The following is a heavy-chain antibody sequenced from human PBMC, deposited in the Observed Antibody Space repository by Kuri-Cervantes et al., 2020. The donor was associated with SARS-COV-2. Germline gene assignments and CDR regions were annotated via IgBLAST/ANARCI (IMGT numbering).Heavy chain of an antibody. CDR2: INHSGST. V-gene: IGHV4-39*07. D-gene: IGHD2-21*02. J-gene: IGHJ4*02. CDR3: ARSDGLDY. CDR1: GGSISSSSYY. Sequence: SETLSLTCTVSGGSISSSSYYWGWIRQPPGKGLEWIGEINHSGSTNYNPSLKSRVTISVDTSKNQFSLKLSSVTAADTAVYYCARSDGLDYWGQGTLVTVSS.